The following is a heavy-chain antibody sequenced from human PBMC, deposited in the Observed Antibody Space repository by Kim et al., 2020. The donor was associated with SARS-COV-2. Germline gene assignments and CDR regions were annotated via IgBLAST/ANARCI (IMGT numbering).Heavy chain of an antibody. CDR2: IYYSGIT. CDR1: GGSISSGDYY. J-gene: IGHJ6*01. V-gene: IGHV4-30-4*01. CDR3: ARGARVRGDG. Sequence: SETLSLTCTVSGGSISSGDYYWSWIRQPPGKGLEWFGCIYYSGITYYNPSLKSRVTISVDTTKYQFSLKLSSVAAADAAVYYGARGARVRGDGWG. D-gene: IGHD3-10*02.